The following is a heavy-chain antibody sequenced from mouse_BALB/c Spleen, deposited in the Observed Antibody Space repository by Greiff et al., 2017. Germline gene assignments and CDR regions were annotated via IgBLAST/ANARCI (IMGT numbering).Heavy chain of an antibody. CDR2: IRLKSNNYAT. Sequence: EVKVVESGGGLVQPGGSMKLSCVASGFTFSNYWMNWVRQSPEKGLEWVAEIRLKSNNYATHYAESVKGRFTISRDDSKSSVYLQMNNLRAEDTGIYYCTRPGYDGYSDYWGQGTTLTVSS. CDR1: GFTFSNYW. CDR3: TRPGYDGYSDY. D-gene: IGHD2-3*01. J-gene: IGHJ2*01. V-gene: IGHV6-6*02.